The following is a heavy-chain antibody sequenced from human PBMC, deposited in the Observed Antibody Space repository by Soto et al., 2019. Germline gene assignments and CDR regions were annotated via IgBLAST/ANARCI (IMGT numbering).Heavy chain of an antibody. CDR3: ASPGYSSSWYVRH. D-gene: IGHD6-13*01. V-gene: IGHV4-39*01. J-gene: IGHJ1*01. Sequence: PXATLSLTCTVSGGSISSSSYYWGWIRQPPGKGLEWIGSIYYSGSTYYNPSLKSRVTISVDTSKNQFSLKLSSVTAAVTAVYYCASPGYSSSWYVRHWGQGTLVTSPQ. CDR1: GGSISSSSYY. CDR2: IYYSGST.